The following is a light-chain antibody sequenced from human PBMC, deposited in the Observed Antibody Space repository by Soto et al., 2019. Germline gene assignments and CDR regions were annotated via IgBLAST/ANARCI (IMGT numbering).Light chain of an antibody. CDR1: QSISSY. CDR2: GAS. CDR3: QQSYSTPRIT. J-gene: IGKJ5*01. V-gene: IGKV1-39*01. Sequence: DIQMTQSPSSLSASVGDRVTITCRASQSISSYLNWYQQKPGKAPKLLIFGASSLQSGVPSRFSGSGSGTDFALTSASLQPEDIATYHCQQSYSTPRITFGQGTRLEIK.